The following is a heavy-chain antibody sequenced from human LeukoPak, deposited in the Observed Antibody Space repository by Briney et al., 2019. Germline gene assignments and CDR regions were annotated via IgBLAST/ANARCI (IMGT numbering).Heavy chain of an antibody. Sequence: GESLKISCKGSGYSFTSYWIGWVRPPPGKGLEWMGVIYPGDSRTRYNPSFEGQVTISPDKSINTASLQWSSLKASDTAMYYCACREFYSPWPGPWGQGTLVTVSS. CDR1: GYSFTSYW. CDR2: IYPGDSRT. V-gene: IGHV5-51*01. D-gene: IGHD5-18*01. CDR3: ACREFYSPWPGP. J-gene: IGHJ5*02.